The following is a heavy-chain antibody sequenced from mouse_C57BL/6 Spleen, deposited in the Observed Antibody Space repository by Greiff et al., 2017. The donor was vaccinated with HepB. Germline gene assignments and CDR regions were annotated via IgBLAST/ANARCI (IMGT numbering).Heavy chain of an antibody. J-gene: IGHJ4*01. V-gene: IGHV14-4*01. CDR3: TAYGGDAMDY. CDR1: GFNIKDDY. Sequence: SGAELVRPGASVKLSCTASGFNIKDDYMHWVKQRPEQGLEWIGWIDPENGDTEYASKFQGKATITADPSSNTAYLQLSSLTSEDTAVYYCTAYGGDAMDYWGQGTSVTVSS. CDR2: IDPENGDT. D-gene: IGHD1-1*02.